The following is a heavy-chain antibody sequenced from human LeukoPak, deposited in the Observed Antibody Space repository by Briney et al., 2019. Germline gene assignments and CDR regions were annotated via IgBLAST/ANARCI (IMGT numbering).Heavy chain of an antibody. D-gene: IGHD6-19*01. V-gene: IGHV3-48*01. CDR2: ISSSSSTI. CDR3: ATKEAGSGWYPD. CDR1: GFTFSSYA. J-gene: IGHJ4*02. Sequence: PGGSLRLSCAASGFTFSSYAMSWVRQAPGNGLEWVSYISSSSSTIYYADSVKGRFTISRDNAKNSLYLQMNSLRAEDTAVYYCATKEAGSGWYPDWGQGTLVTVSS.